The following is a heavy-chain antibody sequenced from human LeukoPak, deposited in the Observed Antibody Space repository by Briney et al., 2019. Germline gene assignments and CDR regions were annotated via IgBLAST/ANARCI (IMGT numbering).Heavy chain of an antibody. CDR2: ISGSGGST. Sequence: GGSLRLSCAASGFTFSSYAMSWVRQAPGKGLEWVSAISGSGGSTYYADSVKGRFTISRDNSKNTLYLQMNSPRAEDTAVYYCAKDGYSYGFPYYFDYWGQGTLVTVSS. CDR1: GFTFSSYA. CDR3: AKDGYSYGFPYYFDY. J-gene: IGHJ4*02. D-gene: IGHD5-18*01. V-gene: IGHV3-23*01.